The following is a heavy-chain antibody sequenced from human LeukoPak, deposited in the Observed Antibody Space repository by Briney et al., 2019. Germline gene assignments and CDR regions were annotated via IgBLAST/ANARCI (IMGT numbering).Heavy chain of an antibody. CDR1: GFSFSNAW. J-gene: IGHJ4*02. Sequence: GGSLRLSCAASGFSFSNAWMSWVRQAPGKGLEWVGRIKSKTDGGTTDDAAPVKGRFTISRDDSKNTLYLQMNSLKTEDTAVYYCTTRLDLAVAGTFDYWGQGTLVTVSS. V-gene: IGHV3-15*01. D-gene: IGHD6-19*01. CDR3: TTRLDLAVAGTFDY. CDR2: IKSKTDGGTT.